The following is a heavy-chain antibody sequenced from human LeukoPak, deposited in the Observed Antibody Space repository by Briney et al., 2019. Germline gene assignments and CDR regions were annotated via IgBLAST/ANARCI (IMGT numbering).Heavy chain of an antibody. CDR1: GFTFSNYS. CDR2: ISSSSSYI. V-gene: IGHV3-21*01. Sequence: PGGSLRLSCAASGFTFSNYSMNWVRQAPGKGLEWVSSISSSSSYIYYADSVKGRFTISRDNAKNSLYLQMNSLRAEDTAVYYCAGNYYDSSGYYFFDYWGQGTLVTVSS. CDR3: AGNYYDSSGYYFFDY. D-gene: IGHD3-22*01. J-gene: IGHJ4*02.